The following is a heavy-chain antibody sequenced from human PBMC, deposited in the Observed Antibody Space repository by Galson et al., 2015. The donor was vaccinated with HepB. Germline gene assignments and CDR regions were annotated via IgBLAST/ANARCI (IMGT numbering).Heavy chain of an antibody. V-gene: IGHV3-48*02. D-gene: IGHD5-18*01. Sequence: SLRLSSAASGFTFSSYTINWVRQAQGKKMEWVSYISTTGTTISYAHSVHGRFTISRDNAENSVFLQMDSLRDEDTAVYYCVRVAVDTTIFRGYWYFDLWGRGTLVTVSS. J-gene: IGHJ2*01. CDR3: VRVAVDTTIFRGYWYFDL. CDR1: GFTFSSYT. CDR2: ISTTGTTI.